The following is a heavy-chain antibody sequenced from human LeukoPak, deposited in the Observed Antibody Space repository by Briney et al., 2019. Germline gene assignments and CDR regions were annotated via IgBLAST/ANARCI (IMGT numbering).Heavy chain of an antibody. J-gene: IGHJ4*02. CDR3: AKQSSGWFDY. Sequence: GGSLRLSCAASGFTFINYAMSRVRQAPGKGLEWVSAISGSGGSTYYADSVKGRFTISRDNSKNTLYLQMNSLRAEDTAVYYCAKQSSGWFDYWGQGTLVTVSS. D-gene: IGHD6-19*01. CDR1: GFTFINYA. V-gene: IGHV3-23*01. CDR2: ISGSGGST.